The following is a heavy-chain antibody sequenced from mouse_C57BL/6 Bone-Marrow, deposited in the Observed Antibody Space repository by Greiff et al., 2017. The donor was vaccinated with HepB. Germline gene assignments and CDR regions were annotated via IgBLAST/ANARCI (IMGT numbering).Heavy chain of an antibody. V-gene: IGHV1-9*01. CDR3: AREGRLLRSSPFAY. CDR1: GYTFTGYW. J-gene: IGHJ3*01. D-gene: IGHD1-1*01. Sequence: QVQLQQSGAELMKPGASVKLSCKATGYTFTGYWIEWVKQRPGHGLEWIGELLPGSGSTNYNEKFKGKATFTADTSTNTAYMQLSSLTTEDSAIYYCAREGRLLRSSPFAYWGQGTLVTVSA. CDR2: LLPGSGST.